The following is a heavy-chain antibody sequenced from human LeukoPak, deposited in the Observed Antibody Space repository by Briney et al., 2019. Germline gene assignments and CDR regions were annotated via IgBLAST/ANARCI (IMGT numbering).Heavy chain of an antibody. CDR2: ISSSGSTI. CDR1: GFTFSSYE. D-gene: IGHD4/OR15-4a*01. Sequence: GGSLRLSCAASGFTFSSYEMNWVRQAPGKGLEWVSYISSSGSTIYYADSVKGRFAISRDNAKNSLYLQMNSLRAEDTAVYYCARDQVRPYYYYYYGMDVWGQGTTVTVSS. V-gene: IGHV3-48*03. CDR3: ARDQVRPYYYYYYGMDV. J-gene: IGHJ6*02.